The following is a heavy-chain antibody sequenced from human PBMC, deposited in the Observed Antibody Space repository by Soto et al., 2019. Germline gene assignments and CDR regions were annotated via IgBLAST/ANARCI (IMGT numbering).Heavy chain of an antibody. Sequence: VQLVESGGGVVQPGRSLRLSCAASGFTFSDYAMHWVRQAPGKGLEWVAVVSHDGRNTHYADSVKGRFTISRDSSKNTVSLEMTSLRAEDTAVYYWAKGGRPWLATSDFNYWGQGALVTVSS. CDR2: VSHDGRNT. V-gene: IGHV3-30*18. J-gene: IGHJ4*02. CDR3: AKGGRPWLATSDFNY. CDR1: GFTFSDYA. D-gene: IGHD6-19*01.